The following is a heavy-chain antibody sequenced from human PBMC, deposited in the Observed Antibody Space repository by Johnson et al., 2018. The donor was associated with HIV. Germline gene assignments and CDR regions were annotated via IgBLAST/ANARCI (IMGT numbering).Heavy chain of an antibody. Sequence: QVQLVESGGGVVQSGRSLRLSCAASGFTFRSYSMHWVRQAPGKGLEWVAVISYDGSNKYYADSVKGRFTISRDNSRNTLYLQMNRLRAEDTAVYYCAVGYYYDSSGSDDALDIWGQGTMVTVSS. CDR1: GFTFRSYS. CDR3: AVGYYYDSSGSDDALDI. CDR2: ISYDGSNK. D-gene: IGHD3-22*01. J-gene: IGHJ3*02. V-gene: IGHV3-30-3*01.